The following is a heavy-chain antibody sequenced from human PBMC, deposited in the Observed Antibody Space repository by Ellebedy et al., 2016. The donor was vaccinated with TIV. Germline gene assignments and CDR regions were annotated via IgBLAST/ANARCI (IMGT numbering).Heavy chain of an antibody. J-gene: IGHJ4*02. Sequence: ASVKVSCKASGYTFTSFGISWLRQAPGQGLQWMGGIIPIFGTPKYAQKFQGRVTITADESTSTAYMELSSLTSEDTAVYYCARVPEYFGSGSYYLIFTYWGQGTLVTVSS. CDR1: GYTFTSFG. CDR3: ARVPEYFGSGSYYLIFTY. D-gene: IGHD3-10*01. CDR2: IIPIFGTP. V-gene: IGHV1-69*13.